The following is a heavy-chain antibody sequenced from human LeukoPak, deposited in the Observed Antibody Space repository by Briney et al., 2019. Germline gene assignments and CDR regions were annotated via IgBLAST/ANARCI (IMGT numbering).Heavy chain of an antibody. CDR1: GYTLTELS. V-gene: IGHV1-24*01. D-gene: IGHD6-6*01. J-gene: IGHJ6*03. CDR2: FDPEDGET. CDR3: ATGISSSPHYYYYMDV. Sequence: GASVKVSCKVSGYTLTELSMHWVRQAPGKGLEWMGGFDPEDGETIYAQKFQGRVTMTEDTSTDTAYMELSSLRSEDTAVYYCATGISSSPHYYYYMDVWSKGTTVTVSS.